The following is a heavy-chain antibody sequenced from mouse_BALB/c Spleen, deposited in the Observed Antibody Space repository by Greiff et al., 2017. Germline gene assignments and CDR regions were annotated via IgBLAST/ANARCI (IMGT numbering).Heavy chain of an antibody. CDR1: GFTFSSFG. V-gene: IGHV5-17*02. CDR3: ARWGAYYAMDY. CDR2: ISSGSSTI. Sequence: EVKLVESGGGLVQPGGSRKLSCAASGFTFSSFGMHWVRQAPEQGLEWVAYISSGSSTIYYADKVKGRFTISRDNPKNTLFLQMTSLRSEDTAMYYCARWGAYYAMDYWGQGTSVTVSS. J-gene: IGHJ4*01.